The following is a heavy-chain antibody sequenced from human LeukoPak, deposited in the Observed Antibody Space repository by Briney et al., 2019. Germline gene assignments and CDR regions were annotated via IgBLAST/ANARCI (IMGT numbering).Heavy chain of an antibody. CDR2: INHSGST. V-gene: IGHV4-34*01. CDR3: ARGVNNWNVDVFDI. Sequence: SETLSLTCAVYGESFSGYYWSWIRQPPGKGLEWIGEINHSGSTNYNPSLKSRVTISVDTSKNQFSLKLSSVTAADTAVYYYARGVNNWNVDVFDIWGQGTMVTVSS. CDR1: GESFSGYY. J-gene: IGHJ3*02. D-gene: IGHD1-20*01.